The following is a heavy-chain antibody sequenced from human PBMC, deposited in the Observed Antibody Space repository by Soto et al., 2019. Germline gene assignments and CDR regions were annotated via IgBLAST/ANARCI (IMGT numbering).Heavy chain of an antibody. J-gene: IGHJ6*02. CDR1: GGSISFYH. CDR2: IYYSGST. Sequence: SETLSLTCTVSGGSISFYHWSWIRQPPGKGLEWIGYIYYSGSTNYNPSLKSRVTISADTSKNQFSLRLTSVTAADTAVYYCARDWLGCSGDSCHPGSPGYYYYGMDVWGQGTTVTV. D-gene: IGHD2-15*01. CDR3: ARDWLGCSGDSCHPGSPGYYYYGMDV. V-gene: IGHV4-59*12.